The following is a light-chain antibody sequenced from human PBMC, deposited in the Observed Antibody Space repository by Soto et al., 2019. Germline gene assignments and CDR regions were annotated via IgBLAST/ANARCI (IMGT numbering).Light chain of an antibody. Sequence: QSVLTQPASVSGSPGQSITISCTGTSSDVGGYNYVSWYQQHPGKAPKLMIYDVSNRPSGVSNRFSGSKSGNTASLTISGLQAEDGADYSCSSYTSSSTLVVFAGGTKLTVL. J-gene: IGLJ2*01. CDR1: SSDVGGYNY. CDR3: SSYTSSSTLVV. CDR2: DVS. V-gene: IGLV2-14*01.